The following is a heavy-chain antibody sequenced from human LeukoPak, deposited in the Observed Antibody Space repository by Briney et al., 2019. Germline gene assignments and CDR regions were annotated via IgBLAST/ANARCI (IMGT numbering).Heavy chain of an antibody. CDR1: GGTFSSYA. CDR3: ARGSGGPRYFDWLLSY. J-gene: IGHJ4*02. CDR2: IIPIFSTA. V-gene: IGHV1-69*13. D-gene: IGHD3-9*01. Sequence: SVKVSCKASGGTFSSYAISWVRQAPGQGLEWMGGIIPIFSTANYAQKFQGRVTITADESTSTAYMELSSLRSGDTAVYYCARGSGGPRYFDWLLSYWGQGTLVTVSS.